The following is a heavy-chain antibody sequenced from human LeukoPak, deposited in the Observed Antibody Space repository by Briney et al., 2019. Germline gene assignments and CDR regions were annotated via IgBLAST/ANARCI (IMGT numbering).Heavy chain of an antibody. CDR1: GFTFSTYS. J-gene: IGHJ4*02. V-gene: IGHV3-30*02. D-gene: IGHD1-26*01. CDR3: AKSESYSFDY. Sequence: GGSLRLSCAASGFTFSTYSMTWVRQAPGEGLEWVAFIRFDGSTKYYADSVKGRFTISRDNSKNTLYLQMNSLRVEDTAVYYCAKSESYSFDYWGQGTLVTVSS. CDR2: IRFDGSTK.